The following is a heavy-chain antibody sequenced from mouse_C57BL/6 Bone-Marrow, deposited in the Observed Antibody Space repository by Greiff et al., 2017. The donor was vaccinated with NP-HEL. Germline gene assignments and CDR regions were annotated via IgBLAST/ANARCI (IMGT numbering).Heavy chain of an antibody. CDR2: IDPSDSET. CDR3: ARQRVWVRGSFYAMDY. J-gene: IGHJ4*01. Sequence: QVQLQQPGAELVRPGSSVKLSCKASGYTFTSYWMHWVKQRPIQGLEWIGNIDPSDSETHYNQKFKDKATLTVDKSSSTAYMQLSSLTSEDSAVYYCARQRVWVRGSFYAMDYWGQGTSVTVSS. CDR1: GYTFTSYW. D-gene: IGHD2-14*01. V-gene: IGHV1-52*01.